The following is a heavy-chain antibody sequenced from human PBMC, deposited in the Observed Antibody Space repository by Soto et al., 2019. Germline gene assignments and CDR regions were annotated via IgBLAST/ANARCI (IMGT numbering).Heavy chain of an antibody. V-gene: IGHV3-33*01. CDR3: ARGNYGYNYGMDV. D-gene: IGHD3-10*01. CDR2: IWYDGSNK. J-gene: IGHJ6*02. CDR1: GFTFSSHG. Sequence: QVQLVESGGGVVQPGRSLRLSCAASGFTFSSHGMHWVRQAPGKGLEWVAVIWYDGSNKYYGDSVKGRFTMSRDNSKNTLYLQMNNLRDEDTAVYYCARGNYGYNYGMDVWGQGTTVTVSS.